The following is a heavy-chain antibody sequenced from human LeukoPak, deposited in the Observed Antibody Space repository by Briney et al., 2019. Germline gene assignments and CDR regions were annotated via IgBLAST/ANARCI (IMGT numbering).Heavy chain of an antibody. Sequence: ASVKVSCKASGYTFTGYYMHWVRQAPGQALEWMGWINPNSGGTNYAQKFQGRVTMTRDTSISTAYMELSRLRSDDTAVYYCARAVAGTIPWFDPWGQGTLVTVSS. CDR2: INPNSGGT. CDR1: GYTFTGYY. V-gene: IGHV1-2*02. D-gene: IGHD6-19*01. CDR3: ARAVAGTIPWFDP. J-gene: IGHJ5*02.